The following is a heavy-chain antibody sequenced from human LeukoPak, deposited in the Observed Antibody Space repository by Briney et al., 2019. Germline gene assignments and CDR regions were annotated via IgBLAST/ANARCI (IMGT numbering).Heavy chain of an antibody. CDR1: GGSISSYY. V-gene: IGHV4-59*12. Sequence: SETLSLTCTVSGGSISSYYWSWIRQPPGKGLEWIGYIYYSGSTNYNPSLKSRVTISVDTSKNQFSLKLSSVTAADTAVYYCARDQNSSGWTYWGQGTLVTVSS. D-gene: IGHD6-19*01. CDR2: IYYSGST. J-gene: IGHJ4*02. CDR3: ARDQNSSGWTY.